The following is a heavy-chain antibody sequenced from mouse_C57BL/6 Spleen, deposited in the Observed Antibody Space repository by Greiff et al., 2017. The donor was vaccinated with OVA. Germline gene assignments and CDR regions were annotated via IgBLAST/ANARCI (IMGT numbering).Heavy chain of an antibody. CDR2: IYPRDGST. J-gene: IGHJ4*01. CDR3: ARGAYYSNYVYYAMDY. V-gene: IGHV1-78*01. CDR1: GYTFTDHT. D-gene: IGHD2-5*01. Sequence: VKLQESDAELVKPGASVKISCKVSGYTFTDHTIHWMKQRPEQGLEWIGYIYPRDGSTKYNEKFKGKATLTADKSSSTAYMQLNSLTSEDSAVYFCARGAYYSNYVYYAMDYWGQGTSVTVSS.